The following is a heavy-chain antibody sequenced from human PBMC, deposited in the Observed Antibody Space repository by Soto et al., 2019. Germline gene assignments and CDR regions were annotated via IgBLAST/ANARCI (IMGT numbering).Heavy chain of an antibody. CDR3: ARSPRSSPYFDF. V-gene: IGHV5-51*01. Sequence: GESLKISCQCSGYTFSNFWIGWVRQLPGQGLEWMGIIYPGDHETRYSPSFLGKVTISAETSINTAYLQWSSLEASDSAFYFCARSPRSSPYFDFWGQGALVTVS. CDR1: GYTFSNFW. J-gene: IGHJ4*02. D-gene: IGHD6-13*01. CDR2: IYPGDHET.